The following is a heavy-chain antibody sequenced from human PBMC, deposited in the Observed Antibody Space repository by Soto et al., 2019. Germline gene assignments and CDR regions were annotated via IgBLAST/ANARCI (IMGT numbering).Heavy chain of an antibody. D-gene: IGHD6-6*01. Sequence: SETVSLTCTVSCGSISSYYWSWIRQPPGKVLEWIGYTYYSGSTNYNPSLKSRVTISVDTSKNQFSLKLSSVTAADTAVYYCARGGAARQRNYYYYGMDVWGQGTTVTVSS. CDR2: TYYSGST. CDR1: CGSISSYY. CDR3: ARGGAARQRNYYYYGMDV. V-gene: IGHV4-59*01. J-gene: IGHJ6*02.